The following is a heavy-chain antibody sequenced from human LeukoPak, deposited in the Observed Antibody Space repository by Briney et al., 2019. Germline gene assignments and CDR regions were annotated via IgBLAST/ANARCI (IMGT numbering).Heavy chain of an antibody. Sequence: SETLSLTCAVYGGSFSGYYWSWIRQPPGKGREWIGEINHSGSTNYNPSLKSRVTISVDTSKNQFSLKLRSVTAADTAVYYCARGSPGYGMDVWGKGTTVTVSS. CDR1: GGSFSGYY. CDR2: INHSGST. V-gene: IGHV4-34*01. CDR3: ARGSPGYGMDV. J-gene: IGHJ6*04.